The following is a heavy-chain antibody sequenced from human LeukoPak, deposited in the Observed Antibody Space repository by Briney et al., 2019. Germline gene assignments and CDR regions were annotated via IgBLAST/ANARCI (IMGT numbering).Heavy chain of an antibody. CDR3: AKRGGRGSYYYYYMDV. CDR2: VSWDGDTT. Sequence: GGSLRLSCAASGFTFDDYIMHWVRQAPGKGLEWVSLVSWDGDTTYYADSVKGRFTISRDNSKNTLYLQMNSLRAEDTAVYYCAKRGGRGSYYYYYMDVWGKGTTVTVSS. V-gene: IGHV3-43*01. D-gene: IGHD3-16*01. CDR1: GFTFDDYI. J-gene: IGHJ6*03.